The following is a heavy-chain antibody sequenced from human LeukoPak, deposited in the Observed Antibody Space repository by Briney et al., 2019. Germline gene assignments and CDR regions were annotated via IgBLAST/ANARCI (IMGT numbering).Heavy chain of an antibody. Sequence: VASVKVSCKASGGTFSSYAISWVRQAPGQGLEWMGWINTNTGNPTYAQGFTGRFVFSLDTSVSTAYLQISSLKAEDTAVYYCARDRSSSWYVFDPWGQGTLVTVSS. D-gene: IGHD6-13*01. CDR1: GGTFSSYA. J-gene: IGHJ5*02. CDR2: INTNTGNP. CDR3: ARDRSSSWYVFDP. V-gene: IGHV7-4-1*02.